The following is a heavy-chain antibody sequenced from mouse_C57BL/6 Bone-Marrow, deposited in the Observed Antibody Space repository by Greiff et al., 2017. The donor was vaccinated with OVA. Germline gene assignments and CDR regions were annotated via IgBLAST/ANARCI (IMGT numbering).Heavy chain of an antibody. Sequence: QVQLQQPGAELVKPGASVKMSCKASGYTFTSYWITWVKQRPGQGLEWIGDIYPGSGSTNYNEKFKSKATLTVDTSSSTAYMQLSSLTSEDSAVYYCASTYYYGSILYWYFDVWGTGTTVTVSS. CDR1: GYTFTSYW. CDR2: IYPGSGST. D-gene: IGHD1-1*01. V-gene: IGHV1-55*01. J-gene: IGHJ1*03. CDR3: ASTYYYGSILYWYFDV.